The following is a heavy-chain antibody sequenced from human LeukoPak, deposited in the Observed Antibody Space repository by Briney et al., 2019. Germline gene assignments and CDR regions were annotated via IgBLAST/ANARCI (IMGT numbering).Heavy chain of an antibody. D-gene: IGHD4-17*01. Sequence: SETLSLTCTVSGGSISSYYWSWIRQPPGKGLEWIGYIYYSGSTNYNPSLKSRVTISVDTSKNQFSLKLSSVTAADTAVYYCARVIDGEYVYSDWFDPWGQGTLVTVSS. J-gene: IGHJ5*02. V-gene: IGHV4-59*01. CDR3: ARVIDGEYVYSDWFDP. CDR2: IYYSGST. CDR1: GGSISSYY.